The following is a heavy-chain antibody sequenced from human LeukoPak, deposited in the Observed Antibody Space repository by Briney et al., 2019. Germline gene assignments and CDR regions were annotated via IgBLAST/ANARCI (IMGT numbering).Heavy chain of an antibody. CDR3: ARHKWDTYYCDSCPETGDYFDY. Sequence: ASVKVSCKASGYTFTGYYMHWVRQAPGQGLEWMGWINPNSGGTNYAQKFQGRVTMTRDTSISTAYMELSRLRSDDTAVYYCARHKWDTYYCDSCPETGDYFDYWGQGTLVTVSS. D-gene: IGHD3-22*01. CDR1: GYTFTGYY. V-gene: IGHV1-2*02. CDR2: INPNSGGT. J-gene: IGHJ4*02.